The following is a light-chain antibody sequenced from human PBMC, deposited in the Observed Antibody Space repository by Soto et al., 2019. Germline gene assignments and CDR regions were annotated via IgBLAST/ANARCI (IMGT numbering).Light chain of an antibody. V-gene: IGLV2-14*01. CDR3: SSYTSNTTPV. Sequence: QSVLTQPASVSGSPGQSITISCTGTSGDVGGYAYVSWYQQYPGKAPKLVISAVSNRPSGVSHRFSGSRSGNTASLTISGLQAEDEADYYCSSYTSNTTPVFGGGTKVTVL. CDR2: AVS. J-gene: IGLJ3*02. CDR1: SGDVGGYAY.